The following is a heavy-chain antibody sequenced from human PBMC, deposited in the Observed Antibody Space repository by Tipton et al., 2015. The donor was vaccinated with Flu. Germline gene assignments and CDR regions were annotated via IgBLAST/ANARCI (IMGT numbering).Heavy chain of an antibody. CDR1: GFTFDDYA. D-gene: IGHD5-12*01. V-gene: IGHV3-9*01. Sequence: SLRLSCAASGFTFDDYAMHWVRQAPGKGLEWVSGISWNSGSIGYADSVKGRFTVSRDNAKNSLYLQMNSLRAEDTALYYCAKALLTATIYDPFDYWGQGTLVTVSS. J-gene: IGHJ4*02. CDR2: ISWNSGSI. CDR3: AKALLTATIYDPFDY.